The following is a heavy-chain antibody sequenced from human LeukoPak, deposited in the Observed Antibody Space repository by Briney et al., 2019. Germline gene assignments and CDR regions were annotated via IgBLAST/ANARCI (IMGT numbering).Heavy chain of an antibody. CDR2: INHSGST. CDR3: ARGIPAAIETYYYGMDV. J-gene: IGHJ6*02. D-gene: IGHD2-2*02. CDR1: GGSFSGYY. V-gene: IGHV4-34*01. Sequence: SETLSLTCAVYGGSFSGYYWSWIRQPPGKGLEWIGEINHSGSTNYNPSLKSRVTISVDTSKNQFSLKLSSVTAADTAVYYCARGIPAAIETYYYGMDVWGQGTTVTVSS.